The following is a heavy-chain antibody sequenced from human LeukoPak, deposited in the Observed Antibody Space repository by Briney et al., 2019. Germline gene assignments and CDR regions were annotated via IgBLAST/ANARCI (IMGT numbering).Heavy chain of an antibody. V-gene: IGHV3-21*01. CDR2: ISSGSRHI. D-gene: IGHD4-11*01. CDR1: GFTFSIYS. Sequence: GGSLRLSCVASGFTFSIYSMNWVRQAPGKGLEWVSSISSGSRHIYYADSVKGRFTISRDNAKNSLYLQMNSLRVEDTAVYYCARGIRLHGGEDYFDYWGQGTLVTVSS. J-gene: IGHJ4*02. CDR3: ARGIRLHGGEDYFDY.